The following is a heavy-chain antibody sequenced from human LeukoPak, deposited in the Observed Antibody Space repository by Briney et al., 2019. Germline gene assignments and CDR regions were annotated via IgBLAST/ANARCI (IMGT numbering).Heavy chain of an antibody. J-gene: IGHJ5*01. Sequence: SETLSLTCTVSGGSISSGDYYWSWIRQPPGKGLEWIGYIYYSGSTYYNPSLKSRVTISVDTSRNQFSLKLSSVTAADTAVYYCARALRENSGLNWFDPWGQGTLVTVFS. CDR1: GGSISSGDYY. D-gene: IGHD3-22*01. CDR2: IYYSGST. V-gene: IGHV4-30-4*01. CDR3: ARALRENSGLNWFDP.